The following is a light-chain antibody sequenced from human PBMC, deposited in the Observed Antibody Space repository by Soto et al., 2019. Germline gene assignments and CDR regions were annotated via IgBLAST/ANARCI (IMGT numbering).Light chain of an antibody. Sequence: EIVLTQSPATLSFSPGERATLSCRASQSVSSYLAWYQQKPGQAPRLLIYGASSRATGIPDRFSGSGSGTDFTLTISRLEPEDFAVYYCQQYGSSPLTFGQGTQLEIK. CDR3: QQYGSSPLT. CDR2: GAS. CDR1: QSVSSY. J-gene: IGKJ5*01. V-gene: IGKV3-20*01.